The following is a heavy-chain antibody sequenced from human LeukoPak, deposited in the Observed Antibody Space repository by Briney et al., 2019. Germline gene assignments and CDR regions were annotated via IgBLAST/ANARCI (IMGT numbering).Heavy chain of an antibody. V-gene: IGHV3-21*01. CDR2: ISSSSSYI. J-gene: IGHJ6*02. CDR3: ARVGDLYGMDV. D-gene: IGHD4-17*01. CDR1: GFTLSSYS. Sequence: GGSLRLSCAASGFTLSSYSMNWVRQAPGKGLEWVSSISSSSSYIYYADSVKGRFTISRDNAKNSLYLQMNSLRAEDTAVYYCARVGDLYGMDVWGQGTTVTVSS.